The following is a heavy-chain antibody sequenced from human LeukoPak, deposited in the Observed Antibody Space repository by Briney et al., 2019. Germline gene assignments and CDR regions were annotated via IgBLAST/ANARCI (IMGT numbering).Heavy chain of an antibody. CDR3: ARASGWLHPNDY. D-gene: IGHD5-12*01. Sequence: GGSPRLSCSASGFTFSSYWMHWVRQAPRKGLVWVSRINSDGSSTSYADSVKGRFTISRDNAKDTLYLQMNSLRAEDTAVYYCARASGWLHPNDYWGQGTLVTVSS. CDR2: INSDGSST. CDR1: GFTFSSYW. J-gene: IGHJ4*02. V-gene: IGHV3-74*01.